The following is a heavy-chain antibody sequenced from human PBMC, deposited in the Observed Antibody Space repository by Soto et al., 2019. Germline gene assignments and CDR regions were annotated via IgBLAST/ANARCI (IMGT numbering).Heavy chain of an antibody. CDR3: ARDLGDYDY. CDR2: IYYSGST. J-gene: IGHJ4*02. D-gene: IGHD4-17*01. CDR1: GGSISSYY. V-gene: IGHV4-59*01. Sequence: SETLSLTCTVSGGSISSYYWSWIRQPTGKGLEWIGYIYYSGSTNYNPSLKSRVTISVVTAKNQFSLKLSSVTAADTAVYYCARDLGDYDYWGQGTLVTVSS.